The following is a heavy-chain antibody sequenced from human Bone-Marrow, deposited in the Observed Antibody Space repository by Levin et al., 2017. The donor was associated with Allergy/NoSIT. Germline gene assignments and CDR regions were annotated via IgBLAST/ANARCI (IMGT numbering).Heavy chain of an antibody. D-gene: IGHD2-2*02. CDR3: AKGDYCSSTSCYIFAVLGYYYYGMDG. Sequence: PGGSLRLSCAASGFTFSSYAMSWVRQAPGKGLEWVSAISGSGGSTYYADSVKGRFTISRDNSKNTLYLQMNSLRAEDTAVYYCAKGDYCSSTSCYIFAVLGYYYYGMDGWGQGTTVTVSS. CDR2: ISGSGGST. J-gene: IGHJ6*02. CDR1: GFTFSSYA. V-gene: IGHV3-23*01.